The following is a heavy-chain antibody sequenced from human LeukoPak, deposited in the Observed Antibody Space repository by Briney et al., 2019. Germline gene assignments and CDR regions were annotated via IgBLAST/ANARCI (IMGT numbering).Heavy chain of an antibody. Sequence: PGRSLRLSCVASGFTFSTYAMHWVRQPPEKGMEWVTLISVEGDDKLYADSVKGRFTTSRENTKNTLYLQMDSLRDEDTGVYYCASALRGDSWYSAYWGQGTLVTVSS. CDR2: ISVEGDDK. CDR1: GFTFSTYA. CDR3: ASALRGDSWYSAY. V-gene: IGHV3-30*14. D-gene: IGHD2-21*01. J-gene: IGHJ4*02.